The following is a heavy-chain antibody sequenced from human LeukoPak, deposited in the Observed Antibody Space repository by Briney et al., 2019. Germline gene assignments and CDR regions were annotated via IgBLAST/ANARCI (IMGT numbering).Heavy chain of an antibody. CDR3: ASTPHYDFWSGYQFDY. D-gene: IGHD3-3*01. J-gene: IGHJ4*02. V-gene: IGHV1-69*05. Sequence: ASVKVSCKASGGTFSSSAINWVRQAPGQGLEWMGGSIPIFGTANYAQKFQGRVTITTDESTSTAYMELSSLRSEDTAVYYCASTPHYDFWSGYQFDYWGQGTLVTVSS. CDR2: SIPIFGTA. CDR1: GGTFSSSA.